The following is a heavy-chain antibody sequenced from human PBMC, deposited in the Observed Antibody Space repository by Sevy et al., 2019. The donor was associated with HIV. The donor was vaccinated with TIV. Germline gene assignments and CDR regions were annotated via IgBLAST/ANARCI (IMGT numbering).Heavy chain of an antibody. J-gene: IGHJ6*02. CDR3: TRDRTYSSGWLGNYYYDMDV. D-gene: IGHD6-19*01. V-gene: IGHV1-2*04. CDR2: INPNTGGT. Sequence: ASVKVSCKASGYTFTGYYMHWVRQAPGQGLEWMGWINPNTGGTNYAQKFQGWVTMTRDTSITTAYMELSRLRSDDTAVYYCTRDRTYSSGWLGNYYYDMDVWGQRTTVTVSS. CDR1: GYTFTGYY.